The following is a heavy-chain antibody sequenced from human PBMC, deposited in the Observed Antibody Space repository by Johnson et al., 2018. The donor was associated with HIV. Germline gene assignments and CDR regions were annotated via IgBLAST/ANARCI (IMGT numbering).Heavy chain of an antibody. Sequence: QVQLVESGGGLVKPGGSLRLSCAASGFTFSDYYMSWIRQAPGKGLEWVSYISSSGSIIYYSDSVKGRFAISRDNVKNSLYLQMNSLRAEDTAVYYCARGDIGWNDDFAFDIWGQGTMVTVSS. CDR3: ARGDIGWNDDFAFDI. CDR2: ISSSGSII. V-gene: IGHV3-11*04. D-gene: IGHD1-1*01. J-gene: IGHJ3*02. CDR1: GFTFSDYY.